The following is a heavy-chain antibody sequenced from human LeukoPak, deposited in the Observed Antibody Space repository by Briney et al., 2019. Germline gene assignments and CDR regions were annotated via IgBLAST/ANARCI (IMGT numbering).Heavy chain of an antibody. J-gene: IGHJ4*02. Sequence: SETLSLTCGVSGGSVSSTNWWTWIRQPPGKGLEWIGEVHLDGRTNFNPSLKSRLTMSVDLSENHVSLKLTSVTAADTAVYYCAREGGFYRPLDYSGQGTLVTVAS. CDR1: GGSVSSTNW. D-gene: IGHD6-25*01. V-gene: IGHV4-4*02. CDR2: VHLDGRT. CDR3: AREGGFYRPLDY.